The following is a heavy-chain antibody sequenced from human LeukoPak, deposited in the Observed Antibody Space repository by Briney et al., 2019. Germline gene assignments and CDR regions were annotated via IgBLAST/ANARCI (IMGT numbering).Heavy chain of an antibody. CDR2: INPNSGGT. J-gene: IGHJ4*02. Sequence: VASVKVSCKASGYTFTGYYIHWVRQAPGQGLEWMGWINPNSGGTNYAQNFQGRVTMTRDTSISTAYMELTSLRSDDTAVYYCATARDRNSVYSSFDYWGQGTLVTVSS. V-gene: IGHV1-2*02. D-gene: IGHD5/OR15-5a*01. CDR1: GYTFTGYY. CDR3: ATARDRNSVYSSFDY.